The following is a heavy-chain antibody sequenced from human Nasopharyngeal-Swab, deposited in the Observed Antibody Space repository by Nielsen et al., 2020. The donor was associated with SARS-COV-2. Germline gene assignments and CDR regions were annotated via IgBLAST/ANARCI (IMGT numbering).Heavy chain of an antibody. CDR3: ASLVVAARGTQHPYYFDY. V-gene: IGHV4-39*01. J-gene: IGHJ4*02. CDR2: IYYSGST. D-gene: IGHD2-15*01. CDR1: GGSISSSSYY. Sequence: GSLRLSCTVSGGSISSSSYYWGWIRQPPGKGLEWIGSIYYSGSTYYNPSLKSRVTISVDTSKNQFSLKLSSVTAADTAVYYCASLVVAARGTQHPYYFDYWGQGTLVTVSS.